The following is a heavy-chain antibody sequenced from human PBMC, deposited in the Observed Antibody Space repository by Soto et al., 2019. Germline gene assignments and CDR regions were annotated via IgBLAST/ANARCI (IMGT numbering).Heavy chain of an antibody. D-gene: IGHD3-22*01. CDR2: IDPSDSQT. J-gene: IGHJ4*02. V-gene: IGHV5-10-1*01. Sequence: GESLKISCKGSGYSFAGYWITWVRQKPGKGLEWMGRIDPSDSQTYYRPPFRGHGTISATKSITTVFLQWSSLRASDTAMYYCARQIYDSDTGPNFQYYFDSWGQGTPVTVSS. CDR3: ARQIYDSDTGPNFQYYFDS. CDR1: GYSFAGYW.